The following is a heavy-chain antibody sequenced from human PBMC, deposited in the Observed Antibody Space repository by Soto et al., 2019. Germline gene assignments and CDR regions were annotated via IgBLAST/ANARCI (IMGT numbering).Heavy chain of an antibody. CDR1: GFTFSSFT. J-gene: IGHJ5*02. CDR3: AITIYSNSP. D-gene: IGHD6-6*01. V-gene: IGHV3-23*01. Sequence: GGSLRLSCATSGFTFSSFTMSWVRQAPGKGLEWVSGITGSGGATFYADSVMGRFIISRDNSKNAVYLQMNSLRAEDTAVYYCAITIYSNSPWGQGTLVTVSS. CDR2: ITGSGGAT.